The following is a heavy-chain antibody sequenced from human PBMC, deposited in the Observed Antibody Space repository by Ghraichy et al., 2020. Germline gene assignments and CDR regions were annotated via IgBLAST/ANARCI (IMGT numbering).Heavy chain of an antibody. CDR1: GGSISSYY. CDR3: ARDRTSSGGSWEMVY. CDR2: IYYSGST. V-gene: IGHV4-59*01. J-gene: IGHJ4*02. D-gene: IGHD2-15*01. Sequence: SETLSLTCTVSGGSISSYYWSWIRQPPGKGLEWIGYIYYSGSTNYNPSLKSRVTISVDTSKNQFSPKLSSVTAADTAVYYCARDRTSSGGSWEMVYWGQGTLVTVSS.